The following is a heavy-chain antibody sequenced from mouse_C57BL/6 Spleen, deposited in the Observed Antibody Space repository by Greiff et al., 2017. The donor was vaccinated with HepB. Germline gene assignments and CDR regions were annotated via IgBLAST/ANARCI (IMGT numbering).Heavy chain of an antibody. CDR1: GFSLTSYG. CDR3: ARKGGGIYDGAMDY. D-gene: IGHD2-3*01. V-gene: IGHV2-2*01. J-gene: IGHJ4*01. Sequence: VQLQQSGPGLVQPSQSLSITCTVSGFSLTSYGVHWVRQSPGKGLEWLGVIWSGGSTDYNAAFISRLSISKDNSKSQVFCKMNSLQADDTAIYYWARKGGGIYDGAMDYWGQGTSVTVSS. CDR2: IWSGGST.